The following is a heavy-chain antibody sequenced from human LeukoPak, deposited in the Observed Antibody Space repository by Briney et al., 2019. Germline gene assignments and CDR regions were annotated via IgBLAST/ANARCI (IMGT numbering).Heavy chain of an antibody. D-gene: IGHD6-13*01. CDR3: ARATSGSWYYYYGMDV. Sequence: ASVKVSCKVSGYTLTELSMHWVRQAPGKGLEWMGGFDPEDGETIYAQKFQGRVTMTTDTSTSTAYMELRSLRSDDTAVYYCARATSGSWYYYYGMDVWGQGTTVTVSS. CDR2: FDPEDGET. V-gene: IGHV1-24*01. J-gene: IGHJ6*02. CDR1: GYTLTELS.